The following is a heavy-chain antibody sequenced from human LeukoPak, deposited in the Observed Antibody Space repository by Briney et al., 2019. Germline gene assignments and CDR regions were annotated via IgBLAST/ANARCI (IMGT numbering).Heavy chain of an antibody. Sequence: GGSLRLSCATSGFTFSTYSMNWVRQAPGKGLEWVSSISSSTSYIYYADSVKGRFTISRDNAKNSLYLEMNSLRAEDTAVYYCARTPYYDSSGYHDYWGQGTLVTVSS. CDR1: GFTFSTYS. CDR2: ISSSTSYI. CDR3: ARTPYYDSSGYHDY. V-gene: IGHV3-21*01. D-gene: IGHD3-22*01. J-gene: IGHJ4*02.